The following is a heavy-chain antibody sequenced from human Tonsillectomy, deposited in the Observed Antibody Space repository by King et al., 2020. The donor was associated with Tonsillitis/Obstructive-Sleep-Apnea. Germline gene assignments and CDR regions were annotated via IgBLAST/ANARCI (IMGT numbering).Heavy chain of an antibody. D-gene: IGHD3-10*01. CDR2: ISGRGGDT. Sequence: VQLVESGGGLVQPGGSLRLACAASGFTFSSYVMSWVRQAPGKGLEWVSIISGRGGDTYYADSVKGRFTISRDNSKNTLYLQMNSLRAEDTAVYYCAKDPPYPYGSGSYYNRPLFAYWGQGTLVTVSS. CDR3: AKDPPYPYGSGSYYNRPLFAY. CDR1: GFTFSSYV. J-gene: IGHJ4*02. V-gene: IGHV3-23*04.